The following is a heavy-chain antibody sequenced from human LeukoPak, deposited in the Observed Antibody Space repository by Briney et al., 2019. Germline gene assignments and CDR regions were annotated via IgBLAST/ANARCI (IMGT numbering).Heavy chain of an antibody. J-gene: IGHJ4*02. CDR1: GYTFTGYS. D-gene: IGHD2-2*01. V-gene: IGHV1-2*02. CDR3: ARGSRYCSSTSCSRDLYYFAY. Sequence: ASVKLSCTASGYTFTGYSMHWVRQAPGQGLEWMGWINPNSGGTNYAQTFQGRVTMPRDTSISTAYMELTRLRSDDTAVYYCARGSRYCSSTSCSRDLYYFAYWGQRTLVTVSS. CDR2: INPNSGGT.